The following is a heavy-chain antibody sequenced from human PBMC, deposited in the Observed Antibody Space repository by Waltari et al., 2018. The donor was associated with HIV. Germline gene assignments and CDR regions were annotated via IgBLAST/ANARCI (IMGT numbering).Heavy chain of an antibody. CDR1: GGSLTSSTYY. J-gene: IGHJ4*02. V-gene: IGHV4-39*01. D-gene: IGHD3-3*01. Sequence: QLQLQESGPGLVQPSETLSLTCTVSGGSLTSSTYYWGRIRQPPGKGGEWIGTIYYRGSTTYNPSLKSRVTISGDTSKNQFSRKLSSVTAADTAVYYCARLPIVGVVTHYPPDYWGQGTLVTVSS. CDR3: ARLPIVGVVTHYPPDY. CDR2: IYYRGST.